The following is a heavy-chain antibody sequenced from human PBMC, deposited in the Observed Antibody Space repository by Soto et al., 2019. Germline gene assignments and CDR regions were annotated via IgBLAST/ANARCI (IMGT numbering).Heavy chain of an antibody. Sequence: QVQLVQSGAEVKKPGASVKVSCKASGSTFTSYGISWVRQAPGQWLEWMGWISAYNGNTNYAQKLQGRVTMTTYPSTSTAYMELRSLRSDDTAVYYCARGGVVLRFLEWLLAPADYWGQGTLVTVSS. CDR1: GSTFTSYG. CDR3: ARGGVVLRFLEWLLAPADY. D-gene: IGHD3-3*01. J-gene: IGHJ4*02. V-gene: IGHV1-18*01. CDR2: ISAYNGNT.